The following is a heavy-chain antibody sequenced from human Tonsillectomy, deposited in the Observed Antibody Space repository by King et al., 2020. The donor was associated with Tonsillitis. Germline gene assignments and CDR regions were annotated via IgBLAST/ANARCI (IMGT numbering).Heavy chain of an antibody. V-gene: IGHV4-4*02. CDR3: ATSGRFDY. CDR1: GGAIRISNW. CDR2: IFLSGIT. J-gene: IGHJ4*02. D-gene: IGHD1-26*01. Sequence: QLQESGPGLVKPSGTLALTCAVSGGAIRISNWWSWVCQPPGKGLACIWEIFLSGITNNNPAHRSRVTISVDKSINQFPLKLSSVTAADTAVYYCATSGRFDYWGQGTLVTVSS.